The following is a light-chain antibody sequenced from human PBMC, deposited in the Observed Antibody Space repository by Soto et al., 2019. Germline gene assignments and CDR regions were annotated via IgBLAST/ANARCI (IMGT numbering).Light chain of an antibody. CDR2: DVS. CDR3: QEYDSYSST. Sequence: DIQMTQSPSTLSASVGDRVTITCRASQSISSWWAWYQQKPGKAPKVLIYDVSSLQSGVPSRFSGSGSGTEFTLTISCLQPDDFATYYCQEYDSYSSTFGQATEVQIK. CDR1: QSISSW. V-gene: IGKV1-5*01. J-gene: IGKJ2*01.